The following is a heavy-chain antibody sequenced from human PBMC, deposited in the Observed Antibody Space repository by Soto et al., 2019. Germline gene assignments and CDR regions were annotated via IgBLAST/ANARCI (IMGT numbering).Heavy chain of an antibody. V-gene: IGHV1-69*08. D-gene: IGHD3-10*01. CDR2: IIPFHGVT. J-gene: IGHJ4*02. CDR3: TRDWEITVSTWSFGGF. Sequence: QVQLVQSGAEVKKPGSSVKVSCKASGGTFSPYTINWVRQAPGQGLEWMGRIIPFHGVTNYAQKFQARVTMTADKLTSAAYTELSGLRIEDTAMYYCTRDWEITVSTWSFGGFWGRGTLVTVSS. CDR1: GGTFSPYT.